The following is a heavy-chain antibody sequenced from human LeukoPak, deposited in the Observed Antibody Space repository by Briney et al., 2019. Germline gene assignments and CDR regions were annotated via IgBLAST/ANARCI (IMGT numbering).Heavy chain of an antibody. CDR3: ARDSLGESLAAAGWGAKSMYDAFDI. D-gene: IGHD6-13*01. V-gene: IGHV1-18*01. CDR1: GYTFTSYG. Sequence: GASVKVSCKASGYTFTSYGISWVRQAPGQGLEWMGWISAYNGNTNYAQKLQGRVTMTTDTSTSTAYMELRSLRSDDTAVYYCARDSLGESLAAAGWGAKSMYDAFDIWGQGTMVTVSS. CDR2: ISAYNGNT. J-gene: IGHJ3*02.